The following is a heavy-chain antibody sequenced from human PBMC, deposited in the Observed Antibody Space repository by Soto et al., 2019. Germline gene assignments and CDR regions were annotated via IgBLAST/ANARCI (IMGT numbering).Heavy chain of an antibody. CDR2: INYSGST. D-gene: IGHD3-10*01. CDR3: ARVWGGAFDI. CDR1: GGSISSYY. V-gene: IGHV4-59*01. J-gene: IGHJ3*02. Sequence: QVQLQESGPGLVKPSETLSLTCTVSGGSISSYYWSWIRQPPGKGLEWIGYINYSGSTNYNPSLTSRVTIAVDTSKNQFSLKLSSVTAADTAVYFCARVWGGAFDIWGQGTMVTVSS.